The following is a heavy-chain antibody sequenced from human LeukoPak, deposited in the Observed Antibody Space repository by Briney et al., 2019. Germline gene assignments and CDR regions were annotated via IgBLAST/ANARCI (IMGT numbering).Heavy chain of an antibody. J-gene: IGHJ3*01. CDR1: GFTFSTYA. V-gene: IGHV3-21*01. CDR3: ARSSYSSSSSA. D-gene: IGHD6-6*01. Sequence: GGSLRLSCAASGFTFSTYAMNWVRQAPGKGLEWVSSISSSSSYIYYADSVKGRFTISRDNAKNSLYLQMNSLRAEDTAVYYCARSSYSSSSSAWGQGTMVTVSS. CDR2: ISSSSSYI.